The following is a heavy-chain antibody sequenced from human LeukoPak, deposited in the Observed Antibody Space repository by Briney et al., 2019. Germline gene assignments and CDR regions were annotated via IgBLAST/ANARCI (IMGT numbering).Heavy chain of an antibody. Sequence: SETLSLTCTVSGGSISNSSYYWGWIRQPPGKGLEWIGSIYYSGSAYYNPSLKSRVTISVDTSKNQFSLKLTSVTAADTAVYYCARHWVVTPNYWGQGTLVTVPS. J-gene: IGHJ4*02. CDR2: IYYSGSA. CDR3: ARHWVVTPNY. V-gene: IGHV4-39*01. CDR1: GGSISNSSYY. D-gene: IGHD4-23*01.